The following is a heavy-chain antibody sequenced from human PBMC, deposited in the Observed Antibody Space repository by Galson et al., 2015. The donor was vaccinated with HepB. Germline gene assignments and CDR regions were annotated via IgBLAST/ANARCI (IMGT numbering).Heavy chain of an antibody. V-gene: IGHV1-69*01. CDR3: ARGDILGYCSSTSCFNTNWFDP. Sequence: SCKASGGTFSSYAISWVRQAPGQGLEWMGGIIPIFGTANYAQKFQGRVTITADESTSTAYMELSSLRSEDTAVYYCARGDILGYCSSTSCFNTNWFDPWGQGTLVTVSS. J-gene: IGHJ5*02. D-gene: IGHD2-2*01. CDR1: GGTFSSYA. CDR2: IIPIFGTA.